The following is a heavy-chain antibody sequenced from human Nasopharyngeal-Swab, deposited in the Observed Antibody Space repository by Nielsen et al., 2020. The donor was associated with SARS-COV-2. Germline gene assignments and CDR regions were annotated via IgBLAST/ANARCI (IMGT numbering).Heavy chain of an antibody. D-gene: IGHD6-13*01. V-gene: IGHV1-46*01. CDR1: GYTFTNYY. Sequence: ASVKVSCKASGYTFTNYYMHWVRQAPGQGLEWMGMINPSGGSTTYAQKFQGRLTMTRDTSTSTIYMELSSLRSEDTAVYYCARDDSTAAGTKAFDIWGQGTMVTVSS. CDR3: ARDDSTAAGTKAFDI. J-gene: IGHJ3*02. CDR2: INPSGGST.